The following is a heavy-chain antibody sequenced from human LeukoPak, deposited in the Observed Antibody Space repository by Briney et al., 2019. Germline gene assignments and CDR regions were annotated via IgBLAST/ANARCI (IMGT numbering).Heavy chain of an antibody. CDR1: GFTFSSYA. J-gene: IGHJ4*02. CDR2: TSNSGGST. D-gene: IGHD1-26*01. CDR3: AKDRLGGVGATTPNL. Sequence: GGSLRLSCAASGFTFSSYAMSWVRQAPGKGLEWVSATSNSGGSTYYADSVKGRFTISRDNSKNTLYLQMNSLRAEDTAVYYCAKDRLGGVGATTPNLWGQGTLATVSS. V-gene: IGHV3-23*01.